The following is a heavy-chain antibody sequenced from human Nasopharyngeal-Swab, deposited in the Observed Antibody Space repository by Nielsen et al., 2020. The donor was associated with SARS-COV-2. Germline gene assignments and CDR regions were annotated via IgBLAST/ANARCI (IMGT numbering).Heavy chain of an antibody. J-gene: IGHJ4*02. CDR1: GFTFSSYW. Sequence: GESLKISCAASGFTFSSYWMSWVRQAPGKGLEWVANIKQDGSEKYYVDSVKGRFTISRDNAKNSLYLQMNSLRAEDTAVYYCTTDRVYDYVWGSYRLGYWGQGTLVTVSS. CDR3: TTDRVYDYVWGSYRLGY. V-gene: IGHV3-7*01. CDR2: IKQDGSEK. D-gene: IGHD3-16*02.